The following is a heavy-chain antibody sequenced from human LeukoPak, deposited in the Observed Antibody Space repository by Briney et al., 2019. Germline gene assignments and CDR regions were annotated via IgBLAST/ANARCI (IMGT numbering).Heavy chain of an antibody. D-gene: IGHD3-9*01. CDR3: ARVSYYDILTGHGGGGFDY. CDR1: GGSISSYY. V-gene: IGHV4-59*12. Sequence: SETLSLTCTVSGGSISSYYWSWIRQPPGKGLEWIGYIYYSGSTNYNPSLKSRVTISVDTSKNQFSLKLSSVTAADTAVYYCARVSYYDILTGHGGGGFDYWGQGTLVTVSS. J-gene: IGHJ4*02. CDR2: IYYSGST.